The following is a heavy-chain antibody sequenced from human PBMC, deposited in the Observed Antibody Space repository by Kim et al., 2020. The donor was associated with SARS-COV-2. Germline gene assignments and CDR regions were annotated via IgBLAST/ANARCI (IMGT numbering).Heavy chain of an antibody. V-gene: IGHV3-11*05. D-gene: IGHD6-13*01. CDR3: ARVFLGSSSGYWFDS. Sequence: ADSGKGRFTISRDNTKNSLHLQMNSLRAEDTAVYYCARVFLGSSSGYWFDSWGQGTPVTVSS. J-gene: IGHJ5*01.